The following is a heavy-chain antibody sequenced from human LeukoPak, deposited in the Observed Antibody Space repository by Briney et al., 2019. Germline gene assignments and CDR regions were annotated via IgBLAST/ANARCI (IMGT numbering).Heavy chain of an antibody. D-gene: IGHD2-15*01. CDR2: IYSSGST. Sequence: SSETLSLTCTVSGGSISSYHWSWIRQPPGKGLEWIGYIYSSGSTSYNPSLKSRAAISVDTSKNQFSLKLSSVTAADTAVYYCARRISGGSSDYWGQGTLVTVSS. CDR3: ARRISGGSSDY. V-gene: IGHV4-59*08. CDR1: GGSISSYH. J-gene: IGHJ4*02.